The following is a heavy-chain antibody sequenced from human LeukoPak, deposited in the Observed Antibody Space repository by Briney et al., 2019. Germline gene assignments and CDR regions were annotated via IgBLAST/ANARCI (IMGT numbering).Heavy chain of an antibody. CDR1: GFTFSNYA. D-gene: IGHD5/OR15-5a*01. Sequence: GGSLRLSCAASGFTFSNYAMSWLRQAPGKGLEWVSAISGSGVGTYYADSVKGRFTISRDNSKSTLSLQMNSLRAEDTAVYYCAKDSRGSSVRVFDCWGQGILVTVSS. V-gene: IGHV3-23*01. CDR2: ISGSGVGT. J-gene: IGHJ4*02. CDR3: AKDSRGSSVRVFDC.